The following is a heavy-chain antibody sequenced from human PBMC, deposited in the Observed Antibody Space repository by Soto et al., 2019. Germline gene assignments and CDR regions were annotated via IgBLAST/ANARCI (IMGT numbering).Heavy chain of an antibody. Sequence: SVNVSSKASGGTFSSYAISWVRQAPGQGLEWMGGIIPIFGTANYAQKFQGRVTITADKSTSTAYMELSSLRSEDTAVYYWARGSGGYNWLDRWGKGTMVTVSS. CDR3: ARGSGGYNWLDR. J-gene: IGHJ5*02. CDR1: GGTFSSYA. V-gene: IGHV1-69*06. CDR2: IIPIFGTA. D-gene: IGHD6-25*01.